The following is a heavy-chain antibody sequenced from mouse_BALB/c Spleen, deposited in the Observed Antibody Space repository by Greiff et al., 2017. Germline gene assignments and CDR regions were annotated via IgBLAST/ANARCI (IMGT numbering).Heavy chain of an antibody. D-gene: IGHD1-1*01. J-gene: IGHJ4*01. CDR2: INPSSGYT. CDR3: ARSGSSYEAMDY. Sequence: QVQLKESGAELARPGASVKKSCKASGYTFTSYTMHWVKQRPGQGLEWIGYINPSSGYTNYNQKFKDKATLTADKSSSTAYMQLSSLTSEDSAVYYCARSGSSYEAMDYWGQGTSVTVSS. V-gene: IGHV1-4*01. CDR1: GYTFTSYT.